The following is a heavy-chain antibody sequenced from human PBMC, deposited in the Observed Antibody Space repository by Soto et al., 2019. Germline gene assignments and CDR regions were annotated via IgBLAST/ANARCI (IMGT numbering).Heavy chain of an antibody. V-gene: IGHV3-48*01. Sequence: GGSLRLSCAASGFTFSSYSMNWVRQAPGKGLEWVSYISSSSSTIYYADSVKGRFTISRDNDKNSLYLQMNSLRAEDTAVYYCARGDRGGSGSYYNPKWYYFDYWGQGTLVTVSS. CDR3: ARGDRGGSGSYYNPKWYYFDY. D-gene: IGHD3-10*01. CDR1: GFTFSSYS. J-gene: IGHJ4*02. CDR2: ISSSSSTI.